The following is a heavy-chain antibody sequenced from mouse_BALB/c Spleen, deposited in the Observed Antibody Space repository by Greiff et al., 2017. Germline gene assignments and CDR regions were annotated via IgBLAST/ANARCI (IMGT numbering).Heavy chain of an antibody. Sequence: VQLQQSGAELVKPGASVKLSCTASGFNIKDTYMHWVKQRPEQGLEWIGRIDPANGNTKYDPKFQGKATITADTSSNTAYLQLSSLTSEDTAVYYCARQAYYYAMDYWGQGTSVTVSS. CDR2: IDPANGNT. D-gene: IGHD3-2*02. CDR3: ARQAYYYAMDY. CDR1: GFNIKDTY. J-gene: IGHJ4*01. V-gene: IGHV14-3*02.